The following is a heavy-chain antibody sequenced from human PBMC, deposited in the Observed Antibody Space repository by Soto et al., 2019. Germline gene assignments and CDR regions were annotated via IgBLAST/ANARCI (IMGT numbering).Heavy chain of an antibody. Sequence: PGGSLRLSCAASRFTFTTYAMNWVRQAPGKGLEWVSSISGSSNYIYYADSVKGRFTVSRDNAKNSLYLQMNSLRSEDTAVYFCASSFRYHSGYLGSWGQGTLVTVSS. V-gene: IGHV3-21*01. CDR3: ASSFRYHSGYLGS. J-gene: IGHJ4*02. CDR2: ISGSSNYI. D-gene: IGHD2-2*01. CDR1: RFTFTTYA.